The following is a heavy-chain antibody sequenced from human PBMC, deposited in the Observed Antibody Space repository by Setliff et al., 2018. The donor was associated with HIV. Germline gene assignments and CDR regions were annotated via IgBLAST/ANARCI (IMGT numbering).Heavy chain of an antibody. CDR2: IKQDGSDK. D-gene: IGHD2-15*01. J-gene: IGHJ6*03. Sequence: GESLKISCAAFGFTFSNYWMTWVRQAPGKGLGWVANIKQDGSDKYYVDSVKGRFTISRDNAKNSLYLQMNSLRAEDTAVYYCARVGGSSGSFGFYYYYYYMDVWGEGTTVTVSS. CDR3: ARVGGSSGSFGFYYYYYYMDV. CDR1: GFTFSNYW. V-gene: IGHV3-7*03.